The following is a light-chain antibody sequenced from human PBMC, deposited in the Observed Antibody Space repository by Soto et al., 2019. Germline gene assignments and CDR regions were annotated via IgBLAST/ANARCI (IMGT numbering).Light chain of an antibody. CDR3: QQYGYSPIT. J-gene: IGKJ5*01. Sequence: EIVLTQSPGTLSLSPGEGATLSCGASQSIRYNYLAWYQQRPGQAPRLLIYAASSRATGSPDRFSGGGSGTDFTLTISRLEPEDFAVYYCQQYGYSPITFGQGTRLEIK. CDR2: AAS. CDR1: QSIRYNY. V-gene: IGKV3-20*01.